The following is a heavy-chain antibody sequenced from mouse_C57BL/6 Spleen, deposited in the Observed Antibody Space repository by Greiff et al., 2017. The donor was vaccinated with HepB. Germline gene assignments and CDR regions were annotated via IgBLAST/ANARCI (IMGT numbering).Heavy chain of an antibody. CDR3: ARRVTTVVAQVEDYFDY. V-gene: IGHV1-55*01. D-gene: IGHD1-1*01. J-gene: IGHJ2*01. CDR1: GYTFTSYW. Sequence: VQLQQPGAELVKPGASVKMSCKASGYTFTSYWITWVKQRPGQGLEWIGDIYPGSGSTNYNEKFKSKATLTVDTSSSTAYMQLSSLTSEDSAVYYCARRVTTVVAQVEDYFDYWGQGTTLTVSS. CDR2: IYPGSGST.